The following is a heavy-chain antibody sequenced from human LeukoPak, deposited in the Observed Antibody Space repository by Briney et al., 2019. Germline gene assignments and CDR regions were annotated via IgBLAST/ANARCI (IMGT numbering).Heavy chain of an antibody. CDR2: ISGSGGST. D-gene: IGHD3-9*01. CDR1: GFTFSSYA. Sequence: PGGSLRLSCAASGFTFSSYAMSWVRQAPGKGLEWVSAISGSGGSTYYADSVKGRFTISRDNSKNTLYLQMNSLRAEDTAVYYCGKRIYDILTGQTGFDYWGQGTLVTVSS. CDR3: GKRIYDILTGQTGFDY. J-gene: IGHJ4*02. V-gene: IGHV3-23*01.